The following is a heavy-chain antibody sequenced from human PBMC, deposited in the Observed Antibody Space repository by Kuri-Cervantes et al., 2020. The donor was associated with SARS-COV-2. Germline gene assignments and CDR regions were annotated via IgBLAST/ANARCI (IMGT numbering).Heavy chain of an antibody. V-gene: IGHV3-33*05. Sequence: GGSLRLSCAASGFTLSGYGIHWVRQAPGKGLEWVAATSADRTKEYYLDSVKGRFAISRDSSKNMLYLQMNSLRAEDTAVYYCARERYGDYVSLYQYYGMDVWGQGTTVTVSS. J-gene: IGHJ6*02. D-gene: IGHD4-17*01. CDR2: TSADRTKE. CDR1: GFTLSGYG. CDR3: ARERYGDYVSLYQYYGMDV.